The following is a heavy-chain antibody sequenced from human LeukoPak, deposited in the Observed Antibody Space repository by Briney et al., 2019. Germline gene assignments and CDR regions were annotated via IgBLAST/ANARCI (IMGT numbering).Heavy chain of an antibody. D-gene: IGHD1-7*01. CDR2: INTNTGNP. V-gene: IGHV7-4-1*02. CDR1: GYTFTSYA. Sequence: ASVTVSCKASGYTFTSYAMNWVRQAPGQGLEWMGWINTNTGNPTYAQGFTGRFVFSLDTSVSTAYLQISSLKAEDTAVYYCARRGLELGISGYYYYYYMDVWGKGTTVTVSS. CDR3: ARRGLELGISGYYYYYYMDV. J-gene: IGHJ6*03.